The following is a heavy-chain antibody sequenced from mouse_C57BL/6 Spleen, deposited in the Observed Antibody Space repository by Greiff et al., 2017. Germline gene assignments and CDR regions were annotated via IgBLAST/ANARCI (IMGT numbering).Heavy chain of an antibody. D-gene: IGHD2-3*01. CDR3: ARNYDGYYVWCAY. CDR2: IWSGGST. V-gene: IGHV2-2*01. Sequence: QVQLKESGPGLVQPSQSLSITCTVSGFSLTSYGVHWVRQSPGKGLEWLGVIWSGGSTDYNAAFISRLSISKDNSKSQVFFKMNSLQADDTAIYYCARNYDGYYVWCAYWGQGTLVTVSA. J-gene: IGHJ3*01. CDR1: GFSLTSYG.